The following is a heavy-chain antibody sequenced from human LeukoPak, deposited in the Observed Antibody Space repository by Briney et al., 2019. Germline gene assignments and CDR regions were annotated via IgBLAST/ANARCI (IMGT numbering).Heavy chain of an antibody. CDR3: ARDSGTTGEVKFDP. V-gene: IGHV4-4*07. D-gene: IGHD3-10*01. Sequence: SETLSLTCAVYGGSFSGYYLSWIRQPAGKGLEWIGRIYPGGNTYKPSLKSRVTMSIDTSKNQLSLKLSSVTAADTAMYYCARDSGTTGEVKFDPWGQGTLVTVSS. CDR1: GGSFSGYY. CDR2: IYPGGNT. J-gene: IGHJ5*02.